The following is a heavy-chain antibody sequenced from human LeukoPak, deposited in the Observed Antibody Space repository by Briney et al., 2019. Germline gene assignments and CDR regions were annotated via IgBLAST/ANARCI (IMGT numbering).Heavy chain of an antibody. CDR3: ARRGGLNRGYWYFDL. CDR2: FHNSGST. J-gene: IGHJ2*01. CDR1: GGSISSYY. D-gene: IGHD3-16*01. V-gene: IGHV4-59*01. Sequence: PSETLSLTCTVSGGSISSYYWSWIRQPPGKGLEWIGYFHNSGSTDYNPSLKSRVTISVDTSKSQFSLNLSSVTAADTAVYYCARRGGLNRGYWYFDLWGRGTLVTVSS.